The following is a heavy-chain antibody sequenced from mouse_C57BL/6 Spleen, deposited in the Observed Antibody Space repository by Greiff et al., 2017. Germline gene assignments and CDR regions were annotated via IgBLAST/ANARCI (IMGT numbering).Heavy chain of an antibody. Sequence: QVQLQQSGAELVKPGASVKISCKASGYAFSSYWMNWVKQRPGKGLEWIGQIYPGDGDTNYNGKFKGKATLTADKSSSTAYMQLSSLTSEDSAVYFCARDLITTVVEDWYFDVWGTGTTVTVSS. CDR2: IYPGDGDT. CDR3: ARDLITTVVEDWYFDV. CDR1: GYAFSSYW. V-gene: IGHV1-80*01. D-gene: IGHD1-1*01. J-gene: IGHJ1*03.